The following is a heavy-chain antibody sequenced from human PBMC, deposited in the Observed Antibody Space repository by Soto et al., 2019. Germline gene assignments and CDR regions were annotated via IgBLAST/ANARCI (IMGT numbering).Heavy chain of an antibody. J-gene: IGHJ4*02. D-gene: IGHD6-6*01. CDR2: IYYSGST. Sequence: KTSETLSLTCTVSGGSISSGGYYWSWIRQHPGKGLEWIGYIYYSGSTYYNPSLKSRVTISVDTSKNQFSLKLSSVTAADTAVYYCARQGKGKSIAARPIDYWGQGTLVTVSS. CDR3: ARQGKGKSIAARPIDY. CDR1: GGSISSGGYY. V-gene: IGHV4-31*03.